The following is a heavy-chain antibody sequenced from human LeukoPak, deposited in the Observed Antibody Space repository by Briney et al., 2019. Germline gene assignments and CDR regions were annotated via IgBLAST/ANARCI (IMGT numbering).Heavy chain of an antibody. J-gene: IGHJ4*02. CDR1: GGSISSYY. CDR3: ARTPKPFTTGTIFDY. D-gene: IGHD1-1*01. Sequence: SETLSLTCTVSGGSISSYYWSWIRQPPGKGLEWIGSIYHSGSTYYNPSLKSRVTISVDTSKNQFSLKLSSVTAADTAVYYCARTPKPFTTGTIFDYWGQGTLVTVSS. CDR2: IYHSGST. V-gene: IGHV4-59*08.